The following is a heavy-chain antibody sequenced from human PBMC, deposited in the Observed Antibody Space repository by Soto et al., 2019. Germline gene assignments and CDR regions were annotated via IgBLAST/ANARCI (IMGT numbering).Heavy chain of an antibody. CDR1: GYTFTSYG. D-gene: IGHD2-15*01. CDR2: ISAYNGNT. J-gene: IGHJ5*02. CDR3: ARAFSGLVVVVAAGLFDP. V-gene: IGHV1-18*01. Sequence: QVQLVQSGAEVKKPGASVKVSCKASGYTFTSYGISWVRQAPGQGLEWMGWISAYNGNTNYAQKLQGRVTMTTDTSTSTAYMELRSLRSDDTAVYYCARAFSGLVVVVAAGLFDPWGQGTLVTVSS.